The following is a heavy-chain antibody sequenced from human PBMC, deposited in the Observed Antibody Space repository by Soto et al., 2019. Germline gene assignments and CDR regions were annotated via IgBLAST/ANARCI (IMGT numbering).Heavy chain of an antibody. D-gene: IGHD5-12*01. Sequence: EVQLVESGGGLVQPGGSLRLSCAASGFTVSSNYMSWVRQAPGKGLEWVSIIYGDGSTYYADSVKGRFTISRHNSKNTLYLQLNSLRAEDTAVYYCARGSIGYGYDAFDIWGQGTMVTVSS. CDR1: GFTVSSNY. CDR2: IYGDGST. CDR3: ARGSIGYGYDAFDI. V-gene: IGHV3-53*04. J-gene: IGHJ3*02.